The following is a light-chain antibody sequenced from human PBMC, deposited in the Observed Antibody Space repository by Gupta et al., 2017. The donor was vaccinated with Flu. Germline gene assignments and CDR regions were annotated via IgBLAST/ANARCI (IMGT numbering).Light chain of an antibody. CDR3: SSYGNSSNVFVV. J-gene: IGLJ2*01. Sequence: TMSCTRTTSDVGADNYDSWCQQPPDKSPNLLIYDVSSRRSGVSPRFFCSNSGDTAALTISALQAEEEADYYYSSYGNSSNVFVVFGGGTRLTVL. CDR2: DVS. V-gene: IGLV2-14*03. CDR1: TSDVGADNY.